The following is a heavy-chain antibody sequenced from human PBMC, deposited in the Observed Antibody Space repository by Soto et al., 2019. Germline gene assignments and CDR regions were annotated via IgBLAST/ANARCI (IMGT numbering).Heavy chain of an antibody. CDR2: INDRGDT. D-gene: IGHD7-27*01. CDR3: ASGWGTESY. J-gene: IGHJ4*02. CDR1: GGSFSGSW. Sequence: QVQLQQWGAGLLKPSETLSLSCGVYGGSFSGSWWNWVRQPPGKGLEGIGEINDRGDTNYKPSLESRVTISLDTSRNQFSLDLRSVSVADTAVYYCASGWGTESYWGQGTLVTVSS. V-gene: IGHV4-34*02.